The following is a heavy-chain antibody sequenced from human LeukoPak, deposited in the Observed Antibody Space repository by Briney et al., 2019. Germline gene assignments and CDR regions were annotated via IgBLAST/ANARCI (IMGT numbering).Heavy chain of an antibody. CDR1: GFTFSSYT. Sequence: PGGSLRLSCTASGFTFSSYTMTWVRQAPGKGLKWVSTITTGDGNTYYADSVKGRFTVSRDDSKNTLYLQMNSLRAEDTAVYYCARDPNRNYDFWSGYYVSGFDPWGQGTLVTVSS. D-gene: IGHD3-3*01. V-gene: IGHV3-23*01. J-gene: IGHJ5*02. CDR3: ARDPNRNYDFWSGYYVSGFDP. CDR2: ITTGDGNT.